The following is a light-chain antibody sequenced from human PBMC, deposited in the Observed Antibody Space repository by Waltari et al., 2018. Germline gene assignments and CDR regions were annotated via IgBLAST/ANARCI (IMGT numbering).Light chain of an antibody. CDR2: EVS. Sequence: QSALTQPAPVSGSPGQSITISCSGTSSDVGAYSYVSRYQHHPGPAPKLMIFEVSNRLSGVSDRFSGSKSGNTASLTISGLQAEDESDYYCSSFTTTSTWVFGGGTKLTVL. J-gene: IGLJ3*02. CDR3: SSFTTTSTWV. CDR1: SSDVGAYSY. V-gene: IGLV2-14*01.